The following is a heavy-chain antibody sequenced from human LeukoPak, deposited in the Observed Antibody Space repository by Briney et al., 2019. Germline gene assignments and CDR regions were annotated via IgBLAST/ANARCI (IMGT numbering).Heavy chain of an antibody. V-gene: IGHV3-53*01. CDR3: ARDQWGVGAGFDP. D-gene: IGHD1-26*01. CDR1: GFTVSSNY. CDR2: IYSGGST. Sequence: GGSLRLSCAASGFTVSSNYMSWVRQATGKGLEWVSVIYSGGSTYYADSVKGRFTISRDNSKNTLYLQMNSLRAEDTAVYYCARDQWGVGAGFDPWGQGTLVTVSS. J-gene: IGHJ5*02.